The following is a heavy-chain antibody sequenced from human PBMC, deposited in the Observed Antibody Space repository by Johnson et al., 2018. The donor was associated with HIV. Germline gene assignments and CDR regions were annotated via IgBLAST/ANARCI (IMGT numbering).Heavy chain of an antibody. J-gene: IGHJ3*02. Sequence: QVQLVESGGGVVQPGRSLRLSCAASGFSLSSYAMHWVRQAPGKGLEWVAVISYDGSNKYYADSVKGRFTISSDNSKNTLYLQMNSLRAEDTAVYYCARETDIAADRGGYPTQGVDIWGQGTMVTVSS. D-gene: IGHD1-26*01. V-gene: IGHV3-30-3*01. CDR1: GFSLSSYA. CDR3: ARETDIAADRGGYPTQGVDI. CDR2: ISYDGSNK.